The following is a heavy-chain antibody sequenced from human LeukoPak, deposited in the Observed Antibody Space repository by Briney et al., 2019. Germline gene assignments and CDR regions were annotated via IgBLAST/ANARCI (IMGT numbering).Heavy chain of an antibody. D-gene: IGHD3-3*01. CDR1: GYNFRDYG. CDR2: ISAYNDNT. J-gene: IGHJ4*02. V-gene: IGHV1-18*01. CDR3: ARDYYGGTRMNFDY. Sequence: ASVKVSRKSSGYNFRDYGISWVRQAPGQGLEWMGWISAYNDNTNYAQNFQGRVTMTTDTSTSTVYMELRSLGSDDTAVYFCARDYYGGTRMNFDYWGQGTLVTVSS.